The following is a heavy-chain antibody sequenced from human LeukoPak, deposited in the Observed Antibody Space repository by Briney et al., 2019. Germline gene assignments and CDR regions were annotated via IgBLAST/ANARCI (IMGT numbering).Heavy chain of an antibody. CDR2: MNPNSGNT. Sequence: ASVKVSCKASGYTFTSCDINWVRQATGQGLEWMGWMNPNSGNTGYAQKFQGRVTMTRNTSISTAYMELSSLRSEDTAVYYCARESNYYDSSGYYLDDAFDIWGQGTMVTVSS. V-gene: IGHV1-8*01. D-gene: IGHD3-22*01. J-gene: IGHJ3*02. CDR3: ARESNYYDSSGYYLDDAFDI. CDR1: GYTFTSCD.